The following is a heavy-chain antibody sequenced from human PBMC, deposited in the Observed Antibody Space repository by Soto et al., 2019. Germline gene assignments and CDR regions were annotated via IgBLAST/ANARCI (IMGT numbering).Heavy chain of an antibody. CDR1: GDTVSSNTAA. V-gene: IGHV6-1*01. D-gene: IGHD6-13*01. CDR2: AYYRSKWYH. Sequence: SQTLSLTCAISGDTVSSNTAAWNWIRQSPSRGLEWLGRAYYRSKWYHDYAVSVESRVTFYPDTTKNQFSLLLYSGTPEDTAVYYCTRAEGLYSTSWFHFDYWGQGTLVTVSS. CDR3: TRAEGLYSTSWFHFDY. J-gene: IGHJ4*02.